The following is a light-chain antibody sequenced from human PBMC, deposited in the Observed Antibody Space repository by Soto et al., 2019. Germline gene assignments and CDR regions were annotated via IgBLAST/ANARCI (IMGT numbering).Light chain of an antibody. CDR1: QDITNS. J-gene: IGKJ4*01. CDR3: QEGHTFPPS. Sequence: IQMTQSPSSVSASVGDRLTITCRASQDITNSLAWYQQKPRKAPELLIYAASRLQTGVPSRFTGRGSGKDYTLTISSLQREDFATYYCQEGHTFPPSFGGGTKVEIQ. V-gene: IGKV1-12*01. CDR2: AAS.